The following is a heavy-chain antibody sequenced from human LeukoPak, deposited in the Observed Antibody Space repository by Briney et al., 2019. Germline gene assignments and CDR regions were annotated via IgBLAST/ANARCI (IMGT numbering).Heavy chain of an antibody. Sequence: SETLSLTCTVSGGSISNYYWSWIRQPPGKGLEWIAYISYSGSTNYNPSLKSRVTISLDTPKDQFSLKLSSVAAADTAVYYWARGGYYGSGNDFRFDPWGQGTLVTVSS. J-gene: IGHJ5*02. V-gene: IGHV4-59*01. D-gene: IGHD3-10*01. CDR1: GGSISNYY. CDR3: ARGGYYGSGNDFRFDP. CDR2: ISYSGST.